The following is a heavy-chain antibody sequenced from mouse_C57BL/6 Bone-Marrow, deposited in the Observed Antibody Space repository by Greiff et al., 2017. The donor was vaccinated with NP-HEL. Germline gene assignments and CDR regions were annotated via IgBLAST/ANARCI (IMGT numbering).Heavy chain of an antibody. V-gene: IGHV1-69*01. J-gene: IGHJ3*01. Sequence: QVQLKESGAELVMPGASVKLSCKASGYTFTSYWMHWVKQRPGQGLEWIGEIDPSDSYTNYNQKFKGKSTLTVDKSSSTAYMQLSSLTSEDSAVYYCARESFAYWGQGTLVTVSA. CDR1: GYTFTSYW. CDR3: ARESFAY. CDR2: IDPSDSYT.